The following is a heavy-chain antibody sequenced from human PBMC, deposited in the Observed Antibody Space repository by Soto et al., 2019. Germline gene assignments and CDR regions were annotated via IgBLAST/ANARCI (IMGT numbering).Heavy chain of an antibody. Sequence: EVQLLESGGGLVQPGGSLRLSCAASGFTFSSYAMSWVRQAPGKGLEWVSAISGSGGSTYYADSVKGRFTISRDNSKNTLYLQMNRLRAEDTALYYCAKAVAGGYYFDYWGQGTLVTVSS. CDR3: AKAVAGGYYFDY. CDR1: GFTFSSYA. CDR2: ISGSGGST. V-gene: IGHV3-23*01. J-gene: IGHJ4*02. D-gene: IGHD6-19*01.